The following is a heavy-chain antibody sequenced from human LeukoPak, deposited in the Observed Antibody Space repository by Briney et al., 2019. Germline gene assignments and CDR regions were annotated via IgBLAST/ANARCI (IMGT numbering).Heavy chain of an antibody. V-gene: IGHV4-34*01. CDR3: GRVLGIAVVAGATEDNYFDS. Sequence: SETLSLTCGVTGGSFSTHFWAWIRQSPARGLEWIGEINQSGDTDYNPSLKRRVKISIDVSRSQFSLTLTSVTAADTAMYYCGRVLGIAVVAGATEDNYFDSWGQGALVTVSS. CDR2: INQSGDT. D-gene: IGHD2-2*03. J-gene: IGHJ4*02. CDR1: GGSFSTHF.